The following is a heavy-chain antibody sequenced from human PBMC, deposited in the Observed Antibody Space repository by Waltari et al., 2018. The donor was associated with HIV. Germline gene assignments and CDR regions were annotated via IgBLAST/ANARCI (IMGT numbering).Heavy chain of an antibody. CDR3: ARVSLAGWFGP. CDR1: GGSISSGSYS. D-gene: IGHD6-19*01. CDR2: VYTSGTT. Sequence: QVQLQESGPGLVKPSQTLSLTCTVSGGSISSGSYSWSWIRQPAGKGLGWIGRVYTSGTTNYNPSLKSRVTISVDTSKNQISLKMRSVTAADTAVYYCARVSLAGWFGPWGQGTLVTVSS. J-gene: IGHJ5*02. V-gene: IGHV4-61*02.